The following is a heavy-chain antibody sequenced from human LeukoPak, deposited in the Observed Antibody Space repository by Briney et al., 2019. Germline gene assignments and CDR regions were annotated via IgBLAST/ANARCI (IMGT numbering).Heavy chain of an antibody. CDR3: ASTRYSYGQYFDY. CDR2: IYYSGST. V-gene: IGHV4-39*01. Sequence: SETLSLTCTVSGGSISSSSYYWGWIRQPPGKGLEWIGSIYYSGSTYYNPSLKSRVTISVDTSKNQFSLKLSSVTAADTAVYYCASTRYSYGQYFDYWGQGTLVTVSS. CDR1: GGSISSSSYY. J-gene: IGHJ4*02. D-gene: IGHD5-18*01.